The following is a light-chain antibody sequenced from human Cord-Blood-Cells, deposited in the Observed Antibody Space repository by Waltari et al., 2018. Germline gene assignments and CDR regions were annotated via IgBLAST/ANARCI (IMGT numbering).Light chain of an antibody. CDR3: AAWDDSLNGPV. V-gene: IGLV1-44*01. CDR2: RNN. J-gene: IGLJ3*02. Sequence: QSVLTQPPPASGTPGQRVTIPCPRSSPNLRSTPATWYPQLPGTAPKRPLYRNNQRPSGVPDRFSGSKSGTSASLAISGLQAEDEADYYCAAWDDSLNGPVFGGGTKLTVL. CDR1: SPNLRSTP.